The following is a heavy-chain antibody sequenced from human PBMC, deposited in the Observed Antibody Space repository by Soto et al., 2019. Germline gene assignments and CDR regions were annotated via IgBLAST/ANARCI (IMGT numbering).Heavy chain of an antibody. J-gene: IGHJ4*02. D-gene: IGHD2-15*01. CDR1: GGTFSSYT. CDR3: SRGVASPVDS. Sequence: QVQLVQSGAEVKKPGSSVRVSCTPSGGTFSSYTISWVRQAPGQGLEWMGRIVPITGMTRYAQKFQGRLTITAVTSTTTAYLELSSLTSEDSAVYFCSRGVASPVDSWGQGTQVTVSS. CDR2: IVPITGMT. V-gene: IGHV1-69*02.